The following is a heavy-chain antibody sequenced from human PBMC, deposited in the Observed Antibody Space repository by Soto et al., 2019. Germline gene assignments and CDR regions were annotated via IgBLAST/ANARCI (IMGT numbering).Heavy chain of an antibody. V-gene: IGHV1-8*01. CDR2: MNPNSGNT. CDR3: ARASPEWLVRYYYYYGMDV. Sequence: ASVKVSCKASGYTFTSYDINWVRQATGQGLEGMGWMNPNSGNTGYAQKFQGRVTMTRNTSISTAYMELSSLRSEDTAVYYCARASPEWLVRYYYYYGMDVWGQGTTVTVSS. D-gene: IGHD6-19*01. CDR1: GYTFTSYD. J-gene: IGHJ6*02.